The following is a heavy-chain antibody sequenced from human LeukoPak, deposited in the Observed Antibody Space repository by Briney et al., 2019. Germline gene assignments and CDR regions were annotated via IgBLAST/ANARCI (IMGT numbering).Heavy chain of an antibody. Sequence: PEALSLTCAVYGGSFIGDYWSWIRQPPGKGLEWIGEINHSGSTNYNPSLKSRVTISVDTSKNQFSLKLSSVTAADTAVYYCARGLWLSLGAFDIWGQGTMVTVSS. D-gene: IGHD5-12*01. V-gene: IGHV4-34*01. J-gene: IGHJ3*02. CDR2: INHSGST. CDR1: GGSFIGDY. CDR3: ARGLWLSLGAFDI.